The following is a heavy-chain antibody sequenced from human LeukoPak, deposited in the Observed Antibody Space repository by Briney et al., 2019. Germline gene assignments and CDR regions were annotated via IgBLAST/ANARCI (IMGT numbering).Heavy chain of an antibody. CDR2: IYYSGST. J-gene: IGHJ4*02. V-gene: IGHV4-59*11. CDR3: ARGGGSSLWSLNN. Sequence: PSETLFLTCTVSGGSLTSHYWSWIRLPPGEGLEWIGYIYYSGSTHYNPSLKSRASISVDTSRNQFSLKLTSVSAADAAVYYCARGGGSSLWSLNNWGQGTLVIVSS. CDR1: GGSLTSHY. D-gene: IGHD6-13*01.